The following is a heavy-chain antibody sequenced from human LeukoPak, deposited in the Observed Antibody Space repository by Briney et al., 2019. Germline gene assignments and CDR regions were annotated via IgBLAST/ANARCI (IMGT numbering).Heavy chain of an antibody. Sequence: SVKVSCKASGGTFSSYTISWVRQAPGQGLEWMGRIIPILGIANYAQKFQGRVTVTADKSTSTAYMELSSLRSEDTAVYYCARTWGFDYGENFDPWGQGTLVTVSS. CDR2: IIPILGIA. D-gene: IGHD4-17*01. V-gene: IGHV1-69*02. J-gene: IGHJ5*02. CDR1: GGTFSSYT. CDR3: ARTWGFDYGENFDP.